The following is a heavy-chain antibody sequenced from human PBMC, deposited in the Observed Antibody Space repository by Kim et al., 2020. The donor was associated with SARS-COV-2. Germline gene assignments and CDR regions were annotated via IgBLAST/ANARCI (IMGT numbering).Heavy chain of an antibody. V-gene: IGHV3-66*01. CDR3: ARGGYTGYDPLDY. Sequence: YADSVKGRFTISRDNSKNTLYLQMNTLRDEDTAVYYCARGGYTGYDPLDYWGQGTLVTVSS. J-gene: IGHJ4*02. D-gene: IGHD5-12*01.